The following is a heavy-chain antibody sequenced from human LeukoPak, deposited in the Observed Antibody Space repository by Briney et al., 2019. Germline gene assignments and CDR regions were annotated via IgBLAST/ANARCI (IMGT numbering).Heavy chain of an antibody. Sequence: GGSLRVSCAASGFTFSSYAMSWVRQAPGKGLEWVSAISGSGGRTYYADSVKGRFTISRDNSKNTLYLQMNSLRAEDTAVYYCAKDRKLRYFDWLLYFDYWGQGTLVTVSS. D-gene: IGHD3-9*01. J-gene: IGHJ4*02. V-gene: IGHV3-23*01. CDR3: AKDRKLRYFDWLLYFDY. CDR1: GFTFSSYA. CDR2: ISGSGGRT.